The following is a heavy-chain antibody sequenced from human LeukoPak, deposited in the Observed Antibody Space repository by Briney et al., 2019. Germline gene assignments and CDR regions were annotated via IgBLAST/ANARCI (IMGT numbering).Heavy chain of an antibody. CDR3: IRSVYDGSGYYRVLEY. CDR2: IKEEGSEK. CDR1: GFTFSSYW. V-gene: IGHV3-7*01. J-gene: IGHJ4*02. D-gene: IGHD3-22*01. Sequence: GGSLRLSCAVSGFTFSSYWMSWVRQAPGKGLEWVASIKEEGSEKHYVDSVKGRFTISRDNAKNSLYLQMNSLRAEDTAVYYCIRSVYDGSGYYRVLEYWGQGTLVTVSS.